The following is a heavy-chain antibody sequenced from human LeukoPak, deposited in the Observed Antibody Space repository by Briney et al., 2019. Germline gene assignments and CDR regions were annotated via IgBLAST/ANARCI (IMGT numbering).Heavy chain of an antibody. V-gene: IGHV4-34*01. CDR3: ASPIAAAGTSNGASDI. CDR1: GGSFSGYY. Sequence: PSETLSLTCAVYGGSFSGYYWSWIRQPPGKGLEWIGEINHSGSTNYNPSLKSRVTISVDTSKNQFSLKLSSVTAADTAVYYCASPIAAAGTSNGASDIWGQGTMVTVSS. D-gene: IGHD6-13*01. J-gene: IGHJ3*02. CDR2: INHSGST.